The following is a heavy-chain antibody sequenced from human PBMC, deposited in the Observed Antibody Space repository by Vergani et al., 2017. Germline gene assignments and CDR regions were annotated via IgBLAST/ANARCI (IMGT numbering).Heavy chain of an antibody. CDR1: GFTFSSYA. D-gene: IGHD7-27*01. CDR2: ISGSGGST. V-gene: IGHV3-23*01. Sequence: EVQLLESGGGLVQPGGSLRLSCAASGFTFSSYAMSWVRQAPGKGLEWVSVISGSGGSTDYADSVKGRFTVSRDKSKNTLYLQRNSLRAEDTAVYYCAKEPWGSGGAGWFDPWGQGTLVTVSS. J-gene: IGHJ5*02. CDR3: AKEPWGSGGAGWFDP.